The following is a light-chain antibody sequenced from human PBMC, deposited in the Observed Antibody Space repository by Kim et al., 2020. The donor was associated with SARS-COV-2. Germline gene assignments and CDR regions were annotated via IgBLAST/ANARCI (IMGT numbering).Light chain of an antibody. V-gene: IGLV1-44*01. CDR1: SSNIGSNT. CDR3: ASWDDTLNGWV. CDR2: SNH. Sequence: QSVLTQPPSASGTPGQRVTISCSGSSSNIGSNTVNWYQQFPGTAPKLLIYSNHQRPSGVPDRFSGSKSGTSASLAISGLQSDDESHFYCASWDDTLNGWVFGGGTKVTVL. J-gene: IGLJ3*02.